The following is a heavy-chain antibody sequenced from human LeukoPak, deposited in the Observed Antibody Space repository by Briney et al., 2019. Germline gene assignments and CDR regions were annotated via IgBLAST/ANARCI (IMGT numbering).Heavy chain of an antibody. CDR2: IYSGGST. Sequence: GGSLRLSCAASGFTVSSNYMSCVRQAPGKGLEWVSVIYSGGSTYYADSVKGRFTISRDNSKNTLYLQMNSLRAEDTAVYYCARDYYDSSGAGSLWGQGTLVTVSS. V-gene: IGHV3-66*02. CDR3: ARDYYDSSGAGSL. J-gene: IGHJ4*02. D-gene: IGHD3-22*01. CDR1: GFTVSSNY.